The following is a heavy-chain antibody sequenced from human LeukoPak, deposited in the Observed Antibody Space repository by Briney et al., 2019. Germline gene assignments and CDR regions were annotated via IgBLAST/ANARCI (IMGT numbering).Heavy chain of an antibody. V-gene: IGHV1-2*06. CDR1: GYTFTGYY. J-gene: IGHJ4*02. CDR3: ARDPNWNANDY. Sequence: AASVKVSCKASGYTFTGYYMHWVRQAPGQGLEWMGRINPNSGGTNYARKFQGRVTMTWDTSINTAYMELSRLRSDDTAVYYCARDPNWNANDYWGQGTLVTVSS. D-gene: IGHD1-1*01. CDR2: INPNSGGT.